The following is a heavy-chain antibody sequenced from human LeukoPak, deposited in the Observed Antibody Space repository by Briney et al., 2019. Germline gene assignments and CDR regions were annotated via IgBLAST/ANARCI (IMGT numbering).Heavy chain of an antibody. D-gene: IGHD6-19*01. J-gene: IGHJ6*02. CDR3: AREPYSSGWYGGMGV. V-gene: IGHV3-53*01. Sequence: GGSLRLSCAASGFTVSSNYMSWVRQAPGKGLEWVSVIYSGGSTYYADSVKGRFTISRDNSKNTLYLQMNSLRAEDTAVYYCAREPYSSGWYGGMGVWGQGTTVTVSS. CDR2: IYSGGST. CDR1: GFTVSSNY.